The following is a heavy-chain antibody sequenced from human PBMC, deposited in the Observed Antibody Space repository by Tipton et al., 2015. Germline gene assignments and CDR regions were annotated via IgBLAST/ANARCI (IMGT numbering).Heavy chain of an antibody. CDR2: IYYAGNT. Sequence: TLSLTCTVSGGSVSSGSYYWSWIRQPPGKGLEWNGYIYYAGNTNYNPSLKSLVTISVDTSKNQFSLNLSSVTAADTAVYYCASYDYSNMIFDYWGQGTLVTVSS. V-gene: IGHV4-61*01. CDR3: ASYDYSNMIFDY. J-gene: IGHJ4*02. CDR1: GGSVSSGSYY. D-gene: IGHD4-11*01.